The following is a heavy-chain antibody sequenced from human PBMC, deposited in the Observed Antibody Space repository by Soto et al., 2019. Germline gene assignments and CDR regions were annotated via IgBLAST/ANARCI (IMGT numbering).Heavy chain of an antibody. Sequence: EVQLVESGGGLVKPGGSLRLSCAASGFTFSSYSMNWVRQAPGKGLEWVSSISSSSSYIYYADSVKGRFTISRDNAKNSLYLQMNSLRAEDTAVYYCASRKGIAATQIVFHYYYYYMDVWGKGTTVTVSS. V-gene: IGHV3-21*01. CDR3: ASRKGIAATQIVFHYYYYYMDV. J-gene: IGHJ6*03. CDR1: GFTFSSYS. CDR2: ISSSSSYI. D-gene: IGHD2-15*01.